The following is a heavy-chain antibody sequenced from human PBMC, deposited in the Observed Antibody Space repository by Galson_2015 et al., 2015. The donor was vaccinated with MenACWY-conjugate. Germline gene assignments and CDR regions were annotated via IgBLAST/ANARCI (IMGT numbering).Heavy chain of an antibody. CDR2: ISWDGGST. J-gene: IGHJ4*02. CDR1: GFTFDDYA. Sequence: SLRLSCAASGFTFDDYAMHWVRQAPGKGLEWVSLISWDGGSTYYADSVKGRFTISRDNSKNSLYLQMNSLRAEDTALYYCAKDIGYSSSSGIDYWGQGTLVTVSS. V-gene: IGHV3-43D*03. D-gene: IGHD6-6*01. CDR3: AKDIGYSSSSGIDY.